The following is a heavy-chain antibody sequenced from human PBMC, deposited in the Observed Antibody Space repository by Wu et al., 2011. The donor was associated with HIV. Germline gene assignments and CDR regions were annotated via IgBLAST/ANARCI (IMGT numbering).Heavy chain of an antibody. V-gene: IGHV1-69*06. D-gene: IGHD3-10*01. CDR1: GYTFTNYD. Sequence: QVQLVQSGAEVKKPGASVKVSCKASGYTFTNYDISWVRQAPGQGLEWMGGIIPMFDTANYAQKFQGRVTITADKSTSTAYMELSSLRSEDTAVYYCAIGFGEHYYYYFYIDVWGKGTTVTVSS. CDR3: AIGFGEHYYYYFYIDV. CDR2: IIPMFDTA. J-gene: IGHJ6*03.